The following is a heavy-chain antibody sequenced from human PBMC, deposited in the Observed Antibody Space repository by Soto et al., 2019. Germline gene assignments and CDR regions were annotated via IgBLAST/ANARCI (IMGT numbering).Heavy chain of an antibody. CDR3: AGAHCSGGSCVRNSYDYGMDV. CDR1: GGTFSSYA. Sequence: QVQLVQSGAEVKKPGSSVKVSCKASGGTFSSYAISWVRQAPGQGLEWMGGIIPICGTANYAQKFQGRVTITADESTSAAYRELSGLRSEDPAVYYCAGAHCSGGSCVRNSYDYGMDVWGQGTTVTVSS. CDR2: IIPICGTA. J-gene: IGHJ6*02. V-gene: IGHV1-69*12. D-gene: IGHD2-15*01.